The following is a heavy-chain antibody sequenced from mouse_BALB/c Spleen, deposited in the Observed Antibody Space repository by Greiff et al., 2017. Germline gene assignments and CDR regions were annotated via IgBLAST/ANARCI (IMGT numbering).Heavy chain of an antibody. CDR1: GFNIKDTY. CDR3: ARWDDYDGYYFDY. CDR2: IDPANGNT. J-gene: IGHJ2*01. V-gene: IGHV14-3*02. Sequence: EVQLQQSGAELVKPGASVKLSCTASGFNIKDTYMHWVKQRPEQGLEWIGRIDPANGNTKYDPKFQGKATITADTSSNTAYLQLSSLTSEDTAVYYCARWDDYDGYYFDYWGQGTTLTVSA. D-gene: IGHD2-4*01.